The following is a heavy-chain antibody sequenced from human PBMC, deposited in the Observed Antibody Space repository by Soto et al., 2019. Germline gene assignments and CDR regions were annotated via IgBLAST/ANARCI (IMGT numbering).Heavy chain of an antibody. J-gene: IGHJ6*02. CDR1: GGSISSSSYY. Sequence: PSETLSLTCTVSGGSISSSSYYWGWIRHPPGKGLEWIGSIYYSGSTYYNPSLKSRVTISVDTSKNQFSLKLSSVTAADTAVYYCARQGQLVPYYYYGMDVWGQGTTVTVSS. CDR2: IYYSGST. V-gene: IGHV4-39*01. D-gene: IGHD6-6*01. CDR3: ARQGQLVPYYYYGMDV.